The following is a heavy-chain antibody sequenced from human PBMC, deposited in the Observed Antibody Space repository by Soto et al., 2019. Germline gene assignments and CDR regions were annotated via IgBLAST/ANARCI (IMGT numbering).Heavy chain of an antibody. V-gene: IGHV4-34*01. CDR1: GGSFSGFY. J-gene: IGHJ6*02. CDR2: IDERGST. CDR3: ASPSARSGFRRNFYGMDV. Sequence: PSETLSLTCAVQGGSFSGFYCNWIRQSPGKGLEWIGEIDERGSTTYNPSLKGRVTMSIDTSKNQFSLKLNSMTAADTAVYYCASPSARSGFRRNFYGMDVWGQGTTVTVSS. D-gene: IGHD6-19*01.